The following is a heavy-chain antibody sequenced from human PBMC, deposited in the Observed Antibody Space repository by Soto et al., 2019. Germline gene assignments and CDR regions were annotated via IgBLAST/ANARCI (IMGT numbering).Heavy chain of an antibody. V-gene: IGHV4-61*01. Sequence: PSETLSLTCNVSGVIVSRGTYYWSWIRQPPGKGLEWIGYIYYSGSTNYNPSLKSRVTISVDTSKNQFSLKLSSVTAADTAIYYCACQCMVAAPSEFDPWAQRTPVPVSS. D-gene: IGHD2-15*01. J-gene: IGHJ5*02. CDR2: IYYSGST. CDR1: GVIVSRGTYY. CDR3: ACQCMVAAPSEFDP.